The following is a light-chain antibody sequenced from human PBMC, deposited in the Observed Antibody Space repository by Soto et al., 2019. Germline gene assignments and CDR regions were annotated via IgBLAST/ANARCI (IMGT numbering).Light chain of an antibody. CDR3: QSYDSSLSGCYV. J-gene: IGLJ1*01. Sequence: QSVLTQPPSVSGAPGQRVTISCTGSSSNIGAGYDVHWYQQLPGTAPKLLIYGNSNRPSGVPDRFSDSKSGTSASLAITGLQAEDEADYYCQSYDSSLSGCYVFGTGTKLTVL. CDR1: SSNIGAGYD. CDR2: GNS. V-gene: IGLV1-40*01.